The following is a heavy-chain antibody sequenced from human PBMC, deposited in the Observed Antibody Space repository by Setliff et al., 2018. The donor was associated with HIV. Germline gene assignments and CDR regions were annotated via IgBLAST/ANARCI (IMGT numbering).Heavy chain of an antibody. V-gene: IGHV1-18*01. CDR3: ARDYYNLSSDHHYRHDCFDP. CDR2: ISRYSGNT. CDR1: GYTFSDYG. D-gene: IGHD3-9*01. J-gene: IGHJ5*02. Sequence: ASVKVSCKAAGYTFSDYGIAWVRQAPGQGLEWMGWISRYSGNTLYAQKFQDRVTMTTDTATSTAYMELRSLRSDDTAVYYCARDYYNLSSDHHYRHDCFDPWGQGTLVTVSS.